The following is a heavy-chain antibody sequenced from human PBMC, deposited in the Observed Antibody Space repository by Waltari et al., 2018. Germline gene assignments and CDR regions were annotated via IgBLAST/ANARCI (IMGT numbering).Heavy chain of an antibody. CDR1: GFTFSTSA. J-gene: IGHJ4*02. V-gene: IGHV3-30-3*01. D-gene: IGHD3-22*01. CDR2: IATDGTNK. Sequence: QVQLVEPGGGVVQPGRSLRLSCTASGFTFSTSAMPWVRQAPGKGLGWMAIIATDGTNKFNADSVKRRFTISRENSKNTLFLQMKRLGAEDTSVYYCARPYYHDSSGRIDFWGQGALVTVSS. CDR3: ARPYYHDSSGRIDF.